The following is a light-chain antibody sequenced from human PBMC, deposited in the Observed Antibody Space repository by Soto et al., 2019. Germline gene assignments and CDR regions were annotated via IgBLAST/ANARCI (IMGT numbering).Light chain of an antibody. CDR1: QSISTW. J-gene: IGKJ1*01. Sequence: DIQMTQSPSTLSASVGDRVTITCRASQSISTWLAWYQQKPGNAPKLLIFDASNLESGVTSRYSGSGSGTEFTLTIDSLQPDDFATYYCQQYNSHSRTCGQGTELDIK. CDR2: DAS. CDR3: QQYNSHSRT. V-gene: IGKV1-5*01.